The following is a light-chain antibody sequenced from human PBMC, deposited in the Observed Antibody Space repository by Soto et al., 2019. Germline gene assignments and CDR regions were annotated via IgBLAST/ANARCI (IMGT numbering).Light chain of an antibody. CDR1: QSVISTY. V-gene: IGKV3-20*01. J-gene: IGKJ1*01. CDR2: GAS. CDR3: QQYNSYSQT. Sequence: IVLTQSPGTLSLSPGERATLSCRASQSVISTYLAWYQQKPGQAPRLLIYGASSRATGIPDRFSGSGSGTDFTLTISRLEPDDFATYYCQQYNSYSQTFGQGTKVDIK.